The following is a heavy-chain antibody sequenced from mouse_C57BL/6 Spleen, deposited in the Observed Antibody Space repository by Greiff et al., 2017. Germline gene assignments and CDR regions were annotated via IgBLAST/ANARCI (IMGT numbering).Heavy chain of an antibody. D-gene: IGHD2-1*01. V-gene: IGHV1-74*01. CDR2: IHPSDSDT. Sequence: QVQLQQPGAELVKPGASVKVSCKASGYTFTSYWMHWVKQRPGQGLEWIGRIHPSDSDTNYNQKFKGKATLTVDKSSSTAYMQLSSLTSEDAAVYYCGMGLYYGNYEFAYWGQGTLVTVSA. J-gene: IGHJ3*01. CDR3: GMGLYYGNYEFAY. CDR1: GYTFTSYW.